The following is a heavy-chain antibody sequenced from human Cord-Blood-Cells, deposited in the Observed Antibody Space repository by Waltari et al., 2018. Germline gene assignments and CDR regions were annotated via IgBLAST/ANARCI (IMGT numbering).Heavy chain of an antibody. CDR1: GYTFTSYG. D-gene: IGHD5-18*01. Sequence: QVQLVQSGAEVKKPGASVKVSCKASGYTFTSYGISWVRQAPGQGLEWMGWVSAYNGNTNYAQKLQGRVTMTTDTSTSTAYRELRSLRSDDTAVYYCARDFGGFGYSYGPSNYWGQGTLVTVSS. V-gene: IGHV1-18*01. CDR3: ARDFGGFGYSYGPSNY. J-gene: IGHJ4*02. CDR2: VSAYNGNT.